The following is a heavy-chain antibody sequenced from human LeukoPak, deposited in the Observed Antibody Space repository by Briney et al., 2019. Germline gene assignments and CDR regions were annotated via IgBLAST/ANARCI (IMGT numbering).Heavy chain of an antibody. Sequence: GGSLRLSCAASGFTFSSYEMNWVRQAPGKGLEWVSAISGSGGSTYYADSVKGRFTISRDNSKNTLYLQMNSLRAEDTAVYYCAKAPPPYCSGGSCFDAFDIWGQGTMVTVSS. CDR3: AKAPPPYCSGGSCFDAFDI. CDR1: GFTFSSYE. D-gene: IGHD2-15*01. V-gene: IGHV3-23*01. CDR2: ISGSGGST. J-gene: IGHJ3*02.